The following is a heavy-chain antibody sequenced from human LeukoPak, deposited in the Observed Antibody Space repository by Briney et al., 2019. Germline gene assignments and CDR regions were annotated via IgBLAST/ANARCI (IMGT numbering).Heavy chain of an antibody. Sequence: PGGSLRLSCAASGFTFSDYYMSWIRQAPGKGLEWVSYISSSGSTIYYADSVKGRFTISRDNAKNSLYLQMNSLRVDDTALYYCVREIYSDSGSYYGDYWGQGTLVTVSS. CDR2: ISSSGSTI. CDR1: GFTFSDYY. V-gene: IGHV3-11*04. CDR3: VREIYSDSGSYYGDY. J-gene: IGHJ4*02. D-gene: IGHD3-10*01.